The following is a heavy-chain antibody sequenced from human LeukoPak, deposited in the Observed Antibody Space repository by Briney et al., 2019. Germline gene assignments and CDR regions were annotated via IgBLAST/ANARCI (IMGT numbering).Heavy chain of an antibody. CDR2: ISGSGGST. D-gene: IGHD3-10*01. Sequence: GGSLRLSCAASGFTFSSYAMSWVRQAPGKGLEWVSAISGSGGSTYYADSVKGRFTTSRDNSKNTLYLQMNSLRAEDTAVYYCAKETVLLWFGELGWFDPWGQGTLVTVSS. V-gene: IGHV3-23*01. CDR1: GFTFSSYA. J-gene: IGHJ5*02. CDR3: AKETVLLWFGELGWFDP.